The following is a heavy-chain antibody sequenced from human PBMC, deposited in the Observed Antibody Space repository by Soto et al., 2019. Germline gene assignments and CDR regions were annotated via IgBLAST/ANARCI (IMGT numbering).Heavy chain of an antibody. J-gene: IGHJ5*01. Sequence: PGESLKISCKGSGYRFTSYWISWVRQMPGKGLEWMGRIDPSDSYTNYSPSFQGHVTISADKSISTAYLQWSSLKASDTAMYYCARHGLSTQRSGDYWGLIRFDSWGQGTLVTVSS. CDR3: ARHGLSTQRSGDYWGLIRFDS. D-gene: IGHD3-22*01. V-gene: IGHV5-10-1*01. CDR2: IDPSDSYT. CDR1: GYRFTSYW.